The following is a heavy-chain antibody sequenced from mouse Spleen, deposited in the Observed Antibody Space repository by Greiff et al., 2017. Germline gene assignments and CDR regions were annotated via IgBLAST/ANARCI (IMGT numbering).Heavy chain of an antibody. D-gene: IGHD2-2*01. V-gene: IGHV5-9-3*01. J-gene: IGHJ3*01. CDR3: ARLYYGYEGWFAY. CDR1: GFTFSSYA. Sequence: EVHLVESGGGLVKPGGSLKLSCAASGFTFSSYAMSWVRQTPEKRLEWVATISSGGSYTYYPDSVKGRFTISRDNAKNTLYLQMSSLRSEDTAMYYCARLYYGYEGWFAYWGQGTLVTVSA. CDR2: ISSGGSYT.